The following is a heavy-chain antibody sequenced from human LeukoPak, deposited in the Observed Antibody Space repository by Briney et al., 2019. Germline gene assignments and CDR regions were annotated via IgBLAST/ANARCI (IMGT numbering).Heavy chain of an antibody. CDR1: GGTFSSSA. J-gene: IGHJ3*02. V-gene: IGHV1-58*02. CDR2: IVVGSGNT. Sequence: SVKVSCKASGGTFSSSAMQWVRQARGQRLEWIGWIVVGSGNTNYAQKFQERVTVTRDMSTSTAYMELSSLRSEDTAVYYCAAATYYDFWSGYPDALDIWGQGTMVTVSS. CDR3: AAATYYDFWSGYPDALDI. D-gene: IGHD3-3*01.